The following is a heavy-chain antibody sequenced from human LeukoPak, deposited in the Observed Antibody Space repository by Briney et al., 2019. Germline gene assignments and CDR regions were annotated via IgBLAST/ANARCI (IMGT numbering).Heavy chain of an antibody. CDR1: GGSISSYY. J-gene: IGHJ5*02. CDR3: ARDHYDSSGYYGGGWFDP. D-gene: IGHD3-22*01. CDR2: IYYSGST. V-gene: IGHV4-59*12. Sequence: SETLSLTCTVSGGSISSYYWSWIRRPPGKGLEWIGYIYYSGSTNYNPSLKSRVTISVDTSKNQFSLKLSSVTAADTAVYYCARDHYDSSGYYGGGWFDPWGQGTLVTVSS.